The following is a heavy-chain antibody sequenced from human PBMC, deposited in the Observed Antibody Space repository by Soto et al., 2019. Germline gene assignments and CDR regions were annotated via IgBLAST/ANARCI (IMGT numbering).Heavy chain of an antibody. CDR1: GFIFSTYA. CDR2: ISSSGDSA. D-gene: IGHD2-8*01. Sequence: VGSLRLSCAASGFIFSTYAMNWVRQAPGKGLEWVSAISSSGDSAYYAESVRGRFTISRDNSINTLYLQMRSLRPEDTAVYYCAHPRGSGVFDAVDIWGQRTMVTVSS. J-gene: IGHJ3*02. CDR3: AHPRGSGVFDAVDI. V-gene: IGHV3-23*01.